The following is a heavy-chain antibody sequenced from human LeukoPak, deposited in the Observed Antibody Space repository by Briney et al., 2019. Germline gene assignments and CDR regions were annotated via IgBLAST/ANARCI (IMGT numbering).Heavy chain of an antibody. D-gene: IGHD2-15*01. CDR3: ARGLHCSGGSCLAMDV. CDR2: INPNSGGT. V-gene: IGHV1-2*06. J-gene: IGHJ6*02. CDR1: GYTFTGYY. Sequence: ASVKVSCKASGYTFTGYYKHWVRQAPGQGLEWMGRINPNSGGTNYAQKFQGRVTITRDTSISTAYMELSRLRSDDTAVYYCARGLHCSGGSCLAMDVWGQGTTVTVSS.